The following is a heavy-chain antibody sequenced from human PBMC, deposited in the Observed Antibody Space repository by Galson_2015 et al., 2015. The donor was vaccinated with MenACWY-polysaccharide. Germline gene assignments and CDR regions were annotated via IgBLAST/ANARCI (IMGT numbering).Heavy chain of an antibody. CDR1: GYIFNNYR. Sequence: QSGAEVKKPGESLKISCKASGYIFNNYRIGWVRQMPDKGLEWMGRIFPDNSDPRYSPSFQGQVTVSVDKSTSTAYLHLSGLKASDPGMVYWARPRGLGCQVFCYFWGQGSLVTVSS. V-gene: IGHV5-51*03. J-gene: IGHJ4*02. D-gene: IGHD6-6*01. CDR2: IFPDNSDP. CDR3: ARPRGLGCQVFCYF.